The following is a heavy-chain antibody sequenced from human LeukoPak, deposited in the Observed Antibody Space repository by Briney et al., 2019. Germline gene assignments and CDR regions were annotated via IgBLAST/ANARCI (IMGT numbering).Heavy chain of an antibody. Sequence: SETLSLTCTVSGGSISSYYWSWIRQPAGKGLEWIGRIYTSGSTNYNPSLKSRVTMSVDTSKNQFSLKLSSVTAADTAVYYCARRSPEYDILTGYHTYYFDYWGQGTLVTVSS. D-gene: IGHD3-9*01. CDR3: ARRSPEYDILTGYHTYYFDY. J-gene: IGHJ4*02. CDR2: IYTSGST. CDR1: GGSISSYY. V-gene: IGHV4-4*07.